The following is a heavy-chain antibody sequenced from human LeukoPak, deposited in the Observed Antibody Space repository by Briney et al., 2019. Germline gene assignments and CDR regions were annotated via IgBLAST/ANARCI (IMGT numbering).Heavy chain of an antibody. Sequence: PSETLSLTCTVSGGSISSSSYYWGWIRQPPGKGLEWIGSIYYSGSTYYNPSLKSRVTISVDTSKNQVSLKLSSVTAADTAVYYCARLLRVGYCSTTTCNWFGPWGQGTLVTVSS. CDR1: GGSISSSSYY. CDR2: IYYSGST. J-gene: IGHJ5*02. D-gene: IGHD2-2*03. CDR3: ARLLRVGYCSTTTCNWFGP. V-gene: IGHV4-39*07.